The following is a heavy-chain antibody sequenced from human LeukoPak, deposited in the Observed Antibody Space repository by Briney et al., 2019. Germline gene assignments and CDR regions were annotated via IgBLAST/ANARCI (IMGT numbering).Heavy chain of an antibody. J-gene: IGHJ4*02. V-gene: IGHV1-69*04. CDR1: GGTFSSYA. D-gene: IGHD3-9*01. CDR2: IIPILGIA. Sequence: SVKVSCKASGGTFSSYAISWVRQAPGQGLEWMGRIIPILGIANYAQKFQGRVTITADKSTSTAYMELSSLRSEDTAVYYCARAAWGDILTGYTYYFDYWGQGTLVTVSS. CDR3: ARAAWGDILTGYTYYFDY.